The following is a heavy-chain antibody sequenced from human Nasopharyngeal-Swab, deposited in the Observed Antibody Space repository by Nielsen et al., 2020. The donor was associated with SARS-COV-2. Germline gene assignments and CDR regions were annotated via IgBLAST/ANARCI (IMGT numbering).Heavy chain of an antibody. J-gene: IGHJ4*02. CDR2: IYYSGST. V-gene: IGHV4-59*12. D-gene: IGHD2-2*01. Sequence: PGKGLEWIGYIYYSGSTNYNPSLKSRVTISVDTSKNQFSLKLSSVTAADTAVYYCARGHCSSTSCYPRPFDYWGQGTLVTVSS. CDR3: ARGHCSSTSCYPRPFDY.